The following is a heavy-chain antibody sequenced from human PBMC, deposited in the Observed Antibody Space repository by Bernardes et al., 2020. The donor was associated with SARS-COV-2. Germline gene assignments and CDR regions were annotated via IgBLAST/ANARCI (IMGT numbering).Heavy chain of an antibody. CDR1: SDSTLIIRYY. V-gene: IGHV4-39*01. J-gene: IGHJ4*02. CDR2: MYYSRST. Sequence: SQSLSPTCTVSSDSTLIIRYYWGWVLQPPGKGLEWIGSMYYSRSTYYNPSLKSRFTMSVDTSKKQSSLKLTSVTAADTAVYYGARLWIEAITPYYFDSWGQGTLVTVSS. D-gene: IGHD2-15*01. CDR3: ARLWIEAITPYYFDS.